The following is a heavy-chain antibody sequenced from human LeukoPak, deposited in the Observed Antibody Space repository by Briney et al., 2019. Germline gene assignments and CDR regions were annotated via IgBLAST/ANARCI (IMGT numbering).Heavy chain of an antibody. V-gene: IGHV4-38-2*02. CDR1: GYSISSGYF. J-gene: IGHJ5*02. D-gene: IGHD6-19*01. CDR3: ARGGGVRTGSGWRPGNWFDP. CDR2: IHSGESP. Sequence: PSETLPLTCTVSGYSISSGYFWGWIRQPPGKGLEWIAIIHSGESPYYSPSLESRVTMAIDTSKNQLSLKLNSVTAADTAVYYCARGGGVRTGSGWRPGNWFDPWGQGTLVIVSS.